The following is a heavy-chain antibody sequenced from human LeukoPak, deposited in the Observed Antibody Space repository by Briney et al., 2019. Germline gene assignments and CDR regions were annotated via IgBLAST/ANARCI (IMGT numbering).Heavy chain of an antibody. D-gene: IGHD1-14*01. CDR3: ARDPPRRYDY. V-gene: IGHV3-48*01. CDR1: GFTFSDYS. J-gene: IGHJ4*02. Sequence: PGGSLRLFCVASGFTFSDYSMNWVRQAPGKGLEWISYIDSSSGTIYYADSVKGRFTISRDNAKNSLYLQMNSLRAEDTAVYYCARDPPRRYDYWGQGTLVTVSS. CDR2: IDSSSGTI.